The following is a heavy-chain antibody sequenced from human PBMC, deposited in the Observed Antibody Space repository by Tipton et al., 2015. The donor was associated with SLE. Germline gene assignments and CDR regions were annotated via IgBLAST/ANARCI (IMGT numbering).Heavy chain of an antibody. CDR2: IHYGGST. Sequence: TLSLTCTVSGGSISRTSYYWGWIRQPPGKGLEWIGSIHYGGSTFHNPSLKSRVTLSIDMSNNQFSLILTSMTAADTAVYYCARRGGVAAPVDFWGQGTLVTVSS. J-gene: IGHJ4*02. CDR3: ARRGGVAAPVDF. D-gene: IGHD6-13*01. V-gene: IGHV4-39*01. CDR1: GGSISRTSYY.